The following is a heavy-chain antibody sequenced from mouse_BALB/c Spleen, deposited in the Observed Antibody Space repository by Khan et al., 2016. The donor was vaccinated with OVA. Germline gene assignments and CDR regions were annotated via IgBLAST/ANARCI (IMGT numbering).Heavy chain of an antibody. D-gene: IGHD1-1*01. CDR2: ILPGSGDT. Sequence: QVQLQQSGAELMKPGASVKISCKATGFTFSNYWIEWVKQRPGHGLEWIGQILPGSGDTNYNEKFEGKATFTADTSSNTAYMQLSSLTSEASAVYYCALYGSRGDYGGQGTTLTVSS. CDR3: ALYGSRGDY. V-gene: IGHV1-9*01. CDR1: GFTFSNYW. J-gene: IGHJ2*01.